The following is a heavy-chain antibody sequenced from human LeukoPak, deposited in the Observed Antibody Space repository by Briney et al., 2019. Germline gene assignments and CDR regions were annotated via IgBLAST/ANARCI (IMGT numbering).Heavy chain of an antibody. V-gene: IGHV3-23*01. D-gene: IGHD3-10*01. CDR2: ISGSGGST. CDR1: GFTFSSYA. CDR3: AKDAILWFGELFDYFGY. Sequence: GGSLRLSCAASGFTFSSYATSWVRQAPGKGLEWVSAISGSGGSTYYADSVKGRFTISRDNSKNTLYLQMNSLRAEDTAVYYCAKDAILWFGELFDYFGYWGQGTLVTVSS. J-gene: IGHJ4*02.